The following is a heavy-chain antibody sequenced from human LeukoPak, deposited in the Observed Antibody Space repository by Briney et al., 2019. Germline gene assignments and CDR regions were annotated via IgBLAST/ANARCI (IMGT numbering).Heavy chain of an antibody. D-gene: IGHD1-14*01. Sequence: SETLSLTCTVSGGSISSYYWSWIRQPPGKGLEWIGYIYYSGSTNYNPSPKSRVTISVDTSKNQFSLKLSSVTAADTAVYYCARDSGDFFVDYWGQGTLVTVSS. CDR2: IYYSGST. J-gene: IGHJ4*02. V-gene: IGHV4-59*01. CDR3: ARDSGDFFVDY. CDR1: GGSISSYY.